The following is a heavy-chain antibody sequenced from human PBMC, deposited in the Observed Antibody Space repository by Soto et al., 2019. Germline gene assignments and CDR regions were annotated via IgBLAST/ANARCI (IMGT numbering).Heavy chain of an antibody. J-gene: IGHJ1*01. CDR1: GFAFNSYA. Sequence: EVQLLESGGCLVQPGGSLRLSCVASGFAFNSYALTWVRQAPGKGLEWVSSISGGGGAAFYADSVRDRFSISKDKSTNTLYLQMNSLRVEDTALYFCARGRIEPAYFQFWGPGTPVSVSS. V-gene: IGHV3-23*01. D-gene: IGHD1-26*01. CDR2: ISGGGGAA. CDR3: ARGRIEPAYFQF.